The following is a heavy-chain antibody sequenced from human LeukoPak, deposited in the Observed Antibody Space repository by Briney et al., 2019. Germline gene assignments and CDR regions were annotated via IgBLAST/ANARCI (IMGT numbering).Heavy chain of an antibody. CDR2: ISSSSTYI. CDR1: GFTFSRDS. Sequence: GGSLRLSCAASGFTFSRDSMNWVRQAPGKGLEWVSSISSSSTYIYYADSVKGRFTISRDNAKNSLHLQMNSLRAEDTAVYHCARGGGYSGYDLDAFDIWGQGTMVTVSS. J-gene: IGHJ3*02. D-gene: IGHD5-12*01. V-gene: IGHV3-21*01. CDR3: ARGGGYSGYDLDAFDI.